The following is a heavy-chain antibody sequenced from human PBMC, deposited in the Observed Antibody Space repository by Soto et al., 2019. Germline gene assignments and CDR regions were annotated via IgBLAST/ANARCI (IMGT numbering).Heavy chain of an antibody. J-gene: IGHJ4*02. CDR2: IYYSGST. D-gene: IGHD6-6*01. CDR3: ARHGKYSSYGFDY. Sequence: SETLSLTCTVSGGSISSYYWSWIRQPPGKGLEWIGYIYYSGSTNYNPSLKSRVTISVDTSKNQFSLKLSSVTAADTAVYYCARHGKYSSYGFDYWGQGTLVTVSS. CDR1: GGSISSYY. V-gene: IGHV4-59*08.